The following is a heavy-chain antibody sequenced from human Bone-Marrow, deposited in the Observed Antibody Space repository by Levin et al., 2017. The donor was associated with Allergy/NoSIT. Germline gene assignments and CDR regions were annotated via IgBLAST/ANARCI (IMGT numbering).Heavy chain of an antibody. J-gene: IGHJ6*03. D-gene: IGHD2-15*01. V-gene: IGHV1-18*01. Sequence: ASVKVSCKASGYTFTSYGISWVRQAPGQGLEWMGWISAYNGNTNYAQKLQGRVTMTTDTSTSTAYMELRSLRSDDTAVYYCARSYCSGGSCYYDYMDVWGKGTTVTVSS. CDR2: ISAYNGNT. CDR3: ARSYCSGGSCYYDYMDV. CDR1: GYTFTSYG.